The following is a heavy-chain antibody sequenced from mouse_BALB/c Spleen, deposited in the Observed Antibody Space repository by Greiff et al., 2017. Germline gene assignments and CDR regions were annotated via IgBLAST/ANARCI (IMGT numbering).Heavy chain of an antibody. Sequence: EVQLQQSGAELVKPGASVKLSCTASGFNIKDTYMHWVKQRPEQGLEWIGRIDPANGNTKYDPKFQGKATITADTSSNTAYLQLSSLTSEDTAVYYCARAWGNRYDYAMDYWGQGTSVTVSS. CDR3: ARAWGNRYDYAMDY. CDR2: IDPANGNT. V-gene: IGHV14-3*02. D-gene: IGHD2-14*01. J-gene: IGHJ4*01. CDR1: GFNIKDTY.